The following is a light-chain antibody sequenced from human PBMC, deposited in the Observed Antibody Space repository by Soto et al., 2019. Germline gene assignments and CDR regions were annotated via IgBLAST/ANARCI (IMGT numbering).Light chain of an antibody. Sequence: DIVVTQSPDSLAVSLGERATINCKSSQSVLYSSNNKNYLAWYQQKPGQPPKLLIYWASARESGVPDRFSGIESGPDFTLTIRSLQDEDVAVYFCPQSYGPPYTFGRGNKVAI. CDR2: WAS. CDR3: PQSYGPPYT. CDR1: QSVLYSSNNKNY. V-gene: IGKV4-1*01. J-gene: IGKJ2*01.